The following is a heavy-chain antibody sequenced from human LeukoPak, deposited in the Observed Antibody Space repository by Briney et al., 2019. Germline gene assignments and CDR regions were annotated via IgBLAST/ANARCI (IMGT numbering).Heavy chain of an antibody. J-gene: IGHJ4*02. CDR1: GDTLTELS. CDR2: FDPEDGET. CDR3: ANGSSRWYRY. V-gene: IGHV1-24*01. D-gene: IGHD6-19*01. Sequence: SSVKGACRVCGDTLTELSMDGVRQAPGRGVEWMGGFDPEDGETIYAQQCQGRVPMTEATSTDTAYMELSSLRSEHTAVYYCANGSSRWYRYWGKGTLVTVHS.